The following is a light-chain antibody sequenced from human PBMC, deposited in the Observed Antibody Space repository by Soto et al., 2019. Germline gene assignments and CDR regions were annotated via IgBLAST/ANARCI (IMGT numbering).Light chain of an antibody. V-gene: IGKV3-15*01. CDR2: GAS. CDR1: QSVGRD. Sequence: EIVMTQSPATLSVSPGEGATLSCRASQSVGRDLAWYQQKPGQAPRLFIYGASTRATGIPARFTGSGSGTEFTLAINSLQSEGFAVYWCQQYNTWPPTFGPGTTVDIK. CDR3: QQYNTWPPT. J-gene: IGKJ3*01.